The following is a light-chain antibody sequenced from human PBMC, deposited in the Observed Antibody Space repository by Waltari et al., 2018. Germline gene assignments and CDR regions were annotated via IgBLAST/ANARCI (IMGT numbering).Light chain of an antibody. CDR3: QQRSNWPPIT. J-gene: IGKJ5*01. CDR2: DAS. V-gene: IGKV3-11*01. Sequence: EIVFTQSPATLSLSPGERATLSCRASQSVTRYVAWYQQRPGQAPRLLIYDASNRATGIPARFSGSGSGTDFTLTISSLEPEDFAVYYCQQRSNWPPITFGQGTRLEIK. CDR1: QSVTRY.